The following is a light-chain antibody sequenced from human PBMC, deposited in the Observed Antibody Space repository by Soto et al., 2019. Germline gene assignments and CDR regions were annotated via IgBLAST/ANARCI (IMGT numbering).Light chain of an antibody. J-gene: IGKJ3*01. CDR2: DAS. CDR3: QHYTLYSAS. V-gene: IGKV1-5*01. Sequence: DIQIAQSPSTVSAYVGDRVTITWRASQSISSWLAWYQQKPGKAPKLLIFDASTLQSGVPPRFRGSGSGTEFTLTLSRLQPDDFYTYYCQHYTLYSASFGPGTKVDIK. CDR1: QSISSW.